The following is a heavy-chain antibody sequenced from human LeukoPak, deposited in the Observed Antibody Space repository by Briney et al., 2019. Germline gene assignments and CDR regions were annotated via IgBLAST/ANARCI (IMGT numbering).Heavy chain of an antibody. CDR1: GGTFSSYA. CDR2: IIPIFGTA. Sequence: ASVKVSCTASGGTFSSYAISWVRQAPGQGLEWMGGIIPIFGTANYAQKFQGRVTITADKSTSTAYMELSSLRSEDTAVYYCARDYGDYGVTRDWGQGTLVTVSS. CDR3: ARDYGDYGVTRD. J-gene: IGHJ4*02. V-gene: IGHV1-69*06. D-gene: IGHD4-17*01.